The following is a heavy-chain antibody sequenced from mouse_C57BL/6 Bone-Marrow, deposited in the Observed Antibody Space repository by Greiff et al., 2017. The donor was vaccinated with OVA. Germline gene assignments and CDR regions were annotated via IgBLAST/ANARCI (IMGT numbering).Heavy chain of an antibody. CDR1: GYTFTSYW. CDR3: ATAHYCGSSSAWFAY. D-gene: IGHD1-1*01. V-gene: IGHV1-74*01. J-gene: IGHJ3*01. Sequence: QVQLQQSGAELVKPGASVKVSCKASGYTFTSYWMHWVKQRPGQGLEWIGRIHPSDSDTNYNQKFKGKATLTVDKSSSTAYMQLSSLTSEDSAVYDCATAHYCGSSSAWFAYWGQGTLVTVSA. CDR2: IHPSDSDT.